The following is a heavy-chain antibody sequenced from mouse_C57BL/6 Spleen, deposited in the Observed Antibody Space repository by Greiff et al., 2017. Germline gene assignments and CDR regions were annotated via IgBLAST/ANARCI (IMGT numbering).Heavy chain of an antibody. Sequence: EVQVVESGGGLVKPGGSLKLSCAASGFTFSSYAMSWVRQTPEKRLEWVATISDGGSYTYYPDNVKGRFTISRDNAKNNLYLQMSHLKSEDTAMYYCARALDSSGYGFAYWGQGTLVTVSA. CDR3: ARALDSSGYGFAY. J-gene: IGHJ3*01. CDR1: GFTFSSYA. CDR2: ISDGGSYT. V-gene: IGHV5-4*01. D-gene: IGHD3-2*02.